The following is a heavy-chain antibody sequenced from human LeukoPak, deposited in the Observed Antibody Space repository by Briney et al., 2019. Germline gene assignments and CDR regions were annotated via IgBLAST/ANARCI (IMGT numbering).Heavy chain of an antibody. V-gene: IGHV3-33*01. CDR2: IGYDGTNE. D-gene: IGHD2-2*01. Sequence: GGSLRLSCAASGFTFSSYGMHWVRQAPGKGLEWVALIGYDGTNEYYADSVKGRFTISRDNSKNALYLQMKSLRAEDTAVYYCARDFYCRRTSCYAPSFDYWGQGTLVTVSS. J-gene: IGHJ4*02. CDR3: ARDFYCRRTSCYAPSFDY. CDR1: GFTFSSYG.